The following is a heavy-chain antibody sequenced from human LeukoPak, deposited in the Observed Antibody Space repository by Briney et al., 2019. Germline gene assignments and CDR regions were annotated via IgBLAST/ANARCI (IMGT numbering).Heavy chain of an antibody. J-gene: IGHJ5*02. D-gene: IGHD1-26*01. CDR3: ARAPSTLSRYSGSYYRP. CDR2: INHSGST. V-gene: IGHV4-34*01. Sequence: SETLSLTCAVNGGSFSGYYWSWIRQPPGKGLEWIGEINHSGSTNYNPSLKGRVTISVDTSKNQFSLKLSSVTAADTAVYYCARAPSTLSRYSGSYYRPWGQGTLVTVSS. CDR1: GGSFSGYY.